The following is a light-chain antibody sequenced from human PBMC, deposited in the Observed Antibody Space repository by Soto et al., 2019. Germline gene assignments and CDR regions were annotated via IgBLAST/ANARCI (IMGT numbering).Light chain of an antibody. J-gene: IGKJ3*01. CDR1: QSVSTY. CDR2: DAS. CDR3: QQRSNWPGVT. Sequence: EIVLTQSPATLSLSPGERATLSCRASQSVSTYLAWYQQKPGKAPRLLIYDASTRATGIPARFSGSGSGTDFTLTISSLEPEDFAVYYCQQRSNWPGVTFGPGTKVDIK. V-gene: IGKV3-11*01.